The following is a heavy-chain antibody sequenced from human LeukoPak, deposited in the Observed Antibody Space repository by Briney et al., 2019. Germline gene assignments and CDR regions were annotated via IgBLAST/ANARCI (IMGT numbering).Heavy chain of an antibody. V-gene: IGHV3-21*01. J-gene: IGHJ4*02. CDR3: VVRGVRDGYPRFDY. D-gene: IGHD5-24*01. CDR2: ISSSSYI. Sequence: TSGGSLRLSCAASGFTFSSYSMNWVRQAPGKGLEWVSSISSSSYIYYADSVKGRFTVSRDNAKNSLYLQMDSLRAEDTAVYYCVVRGVRDGYPRFDYWGQGTLVTVSS. CDR1: GFTFSSYS.